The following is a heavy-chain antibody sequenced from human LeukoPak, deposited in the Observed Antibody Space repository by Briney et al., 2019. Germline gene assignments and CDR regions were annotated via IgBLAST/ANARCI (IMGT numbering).Heavy chain of an antibody. CDR1: GGSISSYY. V-gene: IGHV4-59*01. Sequence: SETLSLTCTVSGGSISSYYWSWIRQPPGKGLEWIGYIYYSGSTNYNPSLKSRVTISVDTSKNQFSLKLSSVTAADTAVYYCARDGTYCTNGVCSSDYFDYWGQGTLVTVSS. CDR3: ARDGTYCTNGVCSSDYFDY. CDR2: IYYSGST. D-gene: IGHD2-8*01. J-gene: IGHJ4*02.